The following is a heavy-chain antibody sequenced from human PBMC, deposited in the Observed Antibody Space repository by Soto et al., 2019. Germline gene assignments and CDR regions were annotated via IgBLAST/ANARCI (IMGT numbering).Heavy chain of an antibody. J-gene: IGHJ6*02. V-gene: IGHV1-69*12. Sequence: QVQLVQSGAEVKKPGSSVKVSCKASGGTFSSYAINWVRQAPGQGLXXXGGIIPIFGTANYAQKFQGRVTITADESTSTAYMELSSLRSEDTAVYYCARGSGGSSYYYYGMDVWGQGTTVTVSS. CDR3: ARGSGGSSYYYYGMDV. D-gene: IGHD2-15*01. CDR2: IIPIFGTA. CDR1: GGTFSSYA.